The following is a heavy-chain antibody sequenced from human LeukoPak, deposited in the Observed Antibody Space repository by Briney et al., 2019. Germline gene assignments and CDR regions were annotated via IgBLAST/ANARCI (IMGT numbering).Heavy chain of an antibody. Sequence: GGSLRLSCAASGFTFSSYAMHWVRQAPGKGLEWVAVISYDGSNKSYADSVKGRFTISRDNSKNTLYLQMNSLRAEDTAVYYCAREALPVPVAICGYWGQGTLVTVSS. J-gene: IGHJ4*02. CDR3: AREALPVPVAICGY. CDR1: GFTFSSYA. CDR2: ISYDGSNK. V-gene: IGHV3-30-3*01. D-gene: IGHD2-2*01.